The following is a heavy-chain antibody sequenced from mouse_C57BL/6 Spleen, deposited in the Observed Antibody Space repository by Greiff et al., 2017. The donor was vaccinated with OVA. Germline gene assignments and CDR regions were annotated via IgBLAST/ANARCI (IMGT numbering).Heavy chain of an antibody. J-gene: IGHJ2*01. CDR3: ARHYYGSSFLDY. CDR2: IYPGGGYT. CDR1: GYTFTNYW. D-gene: IGHD1-1*01. Sequence: QVQLQQSGAELVRPGTSVKMSCKASGYTFTNYWIGWAKQRPGNGLEWIGDIYPGGGYTNYNEKFKGKATLTADKSSSTAYMQFSSLTSEDSAIYYCARHYYGSSFLDYWGQGTTLTVSS. V-gene: IGHV1-63*01.